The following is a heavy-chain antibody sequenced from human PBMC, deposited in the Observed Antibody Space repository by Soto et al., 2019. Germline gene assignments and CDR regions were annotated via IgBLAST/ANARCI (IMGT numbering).Heavy chain of an antibody. CDR1: GFTVSSNY. CDR3: ARASDILTGHPYYYYGMDV. Sequence: GGSLRLSCAASGFTVSSNYMSWVRQAPGKGLEWVSVIYSGGSTYYADSVKGRFTISRDNSKNTLYLQMNSLRAEDTAVYYCARASDILTGHPYYYYGMDVWGQGTTVTVSS. CDR2: IYSGGST. V-gene: IGHV3-53*01. J-gene: IGHJ6*02. D-gene: IGHD3-9*01.